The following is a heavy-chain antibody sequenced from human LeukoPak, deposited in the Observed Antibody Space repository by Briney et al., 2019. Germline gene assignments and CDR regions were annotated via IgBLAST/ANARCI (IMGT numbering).Heavy chain of an antibody. V-gene: IGHV4-38-2*01. J-gene: IGHJ4*02. CDR2: IYHGGST. Sequence: PSETLSLTXAVTGYSISSGYYWGWIRQPPGKGLEWIGSIYHGGSTYYSPSLKSRVTISVDTSKNQFSLKLSSVTAADTAVYYCSRLLGTRYFAYWGQGTLVTVSS. CDR3: SRLLGTRYFAY. D-gene: IGHD7-27*01. CDR1: GYSISSGYY.